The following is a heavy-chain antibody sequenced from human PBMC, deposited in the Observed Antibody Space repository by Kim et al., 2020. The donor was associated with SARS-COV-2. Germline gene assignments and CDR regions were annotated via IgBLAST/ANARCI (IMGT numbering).Heavy chain of an antibody. Sequence: GESLKISCKGSGYSFTSYWIGWVRQMPGKVLEWMGIIYPGDSDTRYSPSFQGQVTISVDKSISTAYLQWSSLKASDTAMFYCARFVAVAGHFDYWGQGTLVTVSS. CDR2: IYPGDSDT. CDR3: ARFVAVAGHFDY. J-gene: IGHJ4*02. D-gene: IGHD6-19*01. CDR1: GYSFTSYW. V-gene: IGHV5-51*01.